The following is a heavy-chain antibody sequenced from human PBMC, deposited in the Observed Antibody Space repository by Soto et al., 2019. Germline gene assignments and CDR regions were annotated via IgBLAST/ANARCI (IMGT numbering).Heavy chain of an antibody. D-gene: IGHD2-21*01. CDR3: AVGPLAYYEYCGGYNYMDV. Sequence: SETLFLTCAAYGGSFSGYYWSLIRQPPGKGLEWIGEINHSGSTNYNPSLKSRVTISVDTSKNQFSLKLSSVTAADTAVYYCAVGPLAYYEYCGGYNYMDVWRKGTTVTVSS. CDR1: GGSFSGYY. V-gene: IGHV4-34*01. CDR2: INHSGST. J-gene: IGHJ6*03.